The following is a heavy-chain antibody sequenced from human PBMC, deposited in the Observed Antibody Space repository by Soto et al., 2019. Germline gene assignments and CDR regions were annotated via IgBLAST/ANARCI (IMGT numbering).Heavy chain of an antibody. D-gene: IGHD5-18*01. V-gene: IGHV4-34*01. Sequence: SETLSLTCAVHGGSFSGYFWSWIRQPPGKGLEWIGEINHRGGSNYNPSLKSRVTLSVDTPKNQISLKLSSVTAADTAVYYCARGRTAMIDYWGQGTLVTVSS. CDR2: INHRGGS. CDR3: ARGRTAMIDY. J-gene: IGHJ4*02. CDR1: GGSFSGYF.